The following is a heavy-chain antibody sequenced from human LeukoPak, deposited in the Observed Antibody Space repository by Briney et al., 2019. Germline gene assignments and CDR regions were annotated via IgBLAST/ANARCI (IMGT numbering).Heavy chain of an antibody. Sequence: SETLSLTCTASGGSISSYYWSWIRQPPGKGLEWIGYIYYSGSTNYNPSLKSRVTISVDTSKNQFSLKLSSVTAADTAVYYCARGIGPRLMEGLGANYYYYYMDVWGKGTTVTVSS. D-gene: IGHD2-8*01. CDR1: GGSISSYY. J-gene: IGHJ6*03. CDR3: ARGIGPRLMEGLGANYYYYYMDV. CDR2: IYYSGST. V-gene: IGHV4-59*01.